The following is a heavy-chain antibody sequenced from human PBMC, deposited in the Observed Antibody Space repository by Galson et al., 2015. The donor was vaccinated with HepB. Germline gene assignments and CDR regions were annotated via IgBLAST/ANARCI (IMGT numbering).Heavy chain of an antibody. D-gene: IGHD6-25*01. J-gene: IGHJ4*02. V-gene: IGHV3-21*01. CDR1: GFTFSNYS. Sequence: SLRLSCAASGFTFSNYSMNWVRQAPGKGLEWVSSISSCSSYIYHADSVKGRFTISRDNAKNSLYLQMNSLRAEDTAVYYCAREGSSEDFAHWGQGTLVTVSS. CDR3: AREGSSEDFAH. CDR2: ISSCSSYI.